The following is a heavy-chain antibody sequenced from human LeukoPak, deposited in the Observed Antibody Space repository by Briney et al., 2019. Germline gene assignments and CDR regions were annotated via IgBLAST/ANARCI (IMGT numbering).Heavy chain of an antibody. V-gene: IGHV3-33*05. CDR2: ISLDGSRK. D-gene: IGHD1-1*01. J-gene: IGHJ4*02. Sequence: GGSLRLSCAASGLTFTSHGFHWVRQAPGRGLEWLTFISLDGSRKSYADSVKGRFTFSRDDSKNSLYLQMNSLRAEDTAVYYCARDLDGWGQGTLVTVSS. CDR3: ARDLDG. CDR1: GLTFTSHG.